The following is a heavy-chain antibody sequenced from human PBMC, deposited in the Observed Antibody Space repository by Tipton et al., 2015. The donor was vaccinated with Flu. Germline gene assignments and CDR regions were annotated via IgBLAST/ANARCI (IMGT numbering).Heavy chain of an antibody. Sequence: TLSLICTVSGDSIRGFYWNWIRQAPGKGLEWIGYIYYSGSINYNPSLKSRVTISADTSKNQFSLKLTSVTAADTAVYFCARDSGAGGLGMDVWGQGTTVT. CDR1: GDSIRGFY. CDR3: ARDSGAGGLGMDV. J-gene: IGHJ6*02. CDR2: IYYSGSI. D-gene: IGHD3-10*01. V-gene: IGHV4-59*01.